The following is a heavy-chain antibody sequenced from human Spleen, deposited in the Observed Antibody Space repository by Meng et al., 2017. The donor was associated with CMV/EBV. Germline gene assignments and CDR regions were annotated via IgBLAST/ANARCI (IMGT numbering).Heavy chain of an antibody. D-gene: IGHD3-16*02. CDR3: ARWGGYHLDY. J-gene: IGHJ4*02. CDR1: GFTFSSYG. CDR2: IRYDGRNK. V-gene: IGHV3-30*02. Sequence: GESLKISCAASGFTFSSYGMHWVRQAPGKGLEWVAFIRYDGRNKYYADSVKGRFTISRDNSKNTLYMQMNSLRAEDTAVYYCARWGGYHLDYWGQGTLVTVSS.